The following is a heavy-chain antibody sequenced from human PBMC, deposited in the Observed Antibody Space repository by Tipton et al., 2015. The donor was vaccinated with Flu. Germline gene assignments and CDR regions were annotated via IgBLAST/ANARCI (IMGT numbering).Heavy chain of an antibody. D-gene: IGHD3-16*01. Sequence: TLSLTCTVSGGSISSYYWSWIRQPPGKGLEWIGYIYYSGSTNYNPSLKSRVTISVDTSKNQLSLKLSSVTAADTAVYYCARHDASAYDNSPFDYWGQGTLVTVSS. CDR3: ARHDASAYDNSPFDY. V-gene: IGHV4-59*08. J-gene: IGHJ4*02. CDR1: GGSISSYY. CDR2: IYYSGST.